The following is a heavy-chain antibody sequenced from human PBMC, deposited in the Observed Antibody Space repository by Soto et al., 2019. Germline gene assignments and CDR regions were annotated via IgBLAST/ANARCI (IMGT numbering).Heavy chain of an antibody. J-gene: IGHJ4*02. Sequence: QVQLVESGGTVVQPGRSLRLSCVASRFIFSNYGMHWVRQAPGKGLEWVAIMSFDGSNKYYADSVKGRFTISRDNSKNTLYLQMNSLRAEDTAIYYCAKEDHSGTSYYFDYWGQGTLVTVSS. CDR2: MSFDGSNK. V-gene: IGHV3-30*18. CDR3: AKEDHSGTSYYFDY. CDR1: RFIFSNYG. D-gene: IGHD3-10*01.